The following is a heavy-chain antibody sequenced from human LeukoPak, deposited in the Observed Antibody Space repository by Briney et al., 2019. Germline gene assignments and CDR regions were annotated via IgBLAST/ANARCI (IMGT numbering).Heavy chain of an antibody. CDR2: IYYSGST. D-gene: IGHD2-15*01. Sequence: SETLSLTCTVSGGSISSGDYYWSWIRQPPGKGLEWIGYIYYSGSTYYTPSLKSRVTISVDTSKNQFSLKLSSVTAADTAVYYCARDPYCSGGSCYWRAYWYFDLWGRGTLVTASS. CDR3: ARDPYCSGGSCYWRAYWYFDL. CDR1: GGSISSGDYY. V-gene: IGHV4-30-4*01. J-gene: IGHJ2*01.